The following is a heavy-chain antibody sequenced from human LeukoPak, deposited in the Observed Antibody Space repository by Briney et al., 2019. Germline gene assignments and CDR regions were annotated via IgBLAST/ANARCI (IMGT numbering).Heavy chain of an antibody. CDR1: GFTFSSYG. Sequence: GGSLRLSCAASGFTFSSYGMHWVRQAPGKGLEWVAVIWFDGTNKYYADSVKGRFTISRDNSKNTLYLQMNSLRAEDTAVYYCARDDYGDYSFDYWGQGTLVTVSS. CDR3: ARDDYGDYSFDY. J-gene: IGHJ4*02. D-gene: IGHD4-17*01. V-gene: IGHV3-30*19. CDR2: IWFDGTNK.